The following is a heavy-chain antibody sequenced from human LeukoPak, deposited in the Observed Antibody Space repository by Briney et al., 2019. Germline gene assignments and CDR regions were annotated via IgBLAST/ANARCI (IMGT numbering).Heavy chain of an antibody. CDR1: GYTFTGYY. J-gene: IGHJ6*03. Sequence: ASVKVSCKASGYTFTGYYMHWVRQAPGQGLEWMGRINPNSGGTNYAQKFQGRVTMTRDTSISTAYMELSRLRSDDTAMYYCAREGGSHYYYYYYMDVWGKGTTVTVSS. CDR3: AREGGSHYYYYYYMDV. V-gene: IGHV1-2*06. D-gene: IGHD1-26*01. CDR2: INPNSGGT.